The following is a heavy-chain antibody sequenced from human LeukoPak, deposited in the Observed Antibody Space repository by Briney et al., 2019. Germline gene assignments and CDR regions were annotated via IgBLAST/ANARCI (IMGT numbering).Heavy chain of an antibody. D-gene: IGHD3-3*01. CDR3: ARVSLDFWSGNWVDY. Sequence: PSETLSLTCTVSGGSVSTNDYYWGWIRQAPGKGLEWIGNIHYSGSTHYNPSLKSRVTISVDKSKNQFSLKLSSVTAADTAVYYCARVSLDFWSGNWVDYWGQGTLVTVS. V-gene: IGHV4-39*07. J-gene: IGHJ4*02. CDR2: IHYSGST. CDR1: GGSVSTNDYY.